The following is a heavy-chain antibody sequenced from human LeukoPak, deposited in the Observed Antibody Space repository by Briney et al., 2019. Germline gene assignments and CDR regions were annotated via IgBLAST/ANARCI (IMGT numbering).Heavy chain of an antibody. D-gene: IGHD2-21*01. Sequence: GGSLRLSCAAPGFTFSSYSMNWVRQTPGKGLEWVSSISSSSTYIYYADSVKGRFTISRDNDKNSLYLKMNSLRAEDTAVYYCAREPTFLILWGQGTLVTVSS. CDR2: ISSSSTYI. CDR3: AREPTFLIL. V-gene: IGHV3-21*01. J-gene: IGHJ1*01. CDR1: GFTFSSYS.